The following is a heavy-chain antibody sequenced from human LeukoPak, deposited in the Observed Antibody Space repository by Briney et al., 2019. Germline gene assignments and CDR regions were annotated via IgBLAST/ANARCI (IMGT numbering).Heavy chain of an antibody. CDR2: INTDGSST. Sequence: GGSLRLSCAASGFIFSSYWMHWVRHAPGKGLAWVSRINTDGSSTSYADSVKGRFTMSRDNAKNSLFLQMNSLRAEDTAVYYCARADTSSWFLDHWGQGTLVTVSS. CDR1: GFIFSSYW. CDR3: ARADTSSWFLDH. V-gene: IGHV3-74*01. J-gene: IGHJ4*02. D-gene: IGHD6-13*01.